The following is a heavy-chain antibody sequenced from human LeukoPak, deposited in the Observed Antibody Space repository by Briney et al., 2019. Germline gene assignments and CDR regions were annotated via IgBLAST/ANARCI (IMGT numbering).Heavy chain of an antibody. CDR2: INHSGST. V-gene: IGHV4-34*01. J-gene: IGHJ5*02. Sequence: SETLSLTCAVYGGSFSGYYWSWLRQPPGKGREWFGEINHSGSTNYNPSLKSRVTISVDTSKNQFSLKLSSVTAADTAVYYCARRPNGGGAAAPFDPWGQGTLVTVSS. CDR1: GGSFSGYY. CDR3: ARRPNGGGAAAPFDP. D-gene: IGHD2-2*01.